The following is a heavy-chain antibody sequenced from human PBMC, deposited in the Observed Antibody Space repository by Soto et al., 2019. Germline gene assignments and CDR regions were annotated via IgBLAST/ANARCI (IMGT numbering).Heavy chain of an antibody. J-gene: IGHJ4*02. Sequence: PGGALRLSCAASGFTFSGSAMHWVRQASGKGLEWVGRIRSKANSYATAYAASVKGRFTISRDDSKNTAYLQMNSLKTEDTAVYYCTRPDASQQPDYWGQGTLVTVSS. D-gene: IGHD6-13*01. CDR3: TRPDASQQPDY. CDR1: GFTFSGSA. CDR2: IRSKANSYAT. V-gene: IGHV3-73*01.